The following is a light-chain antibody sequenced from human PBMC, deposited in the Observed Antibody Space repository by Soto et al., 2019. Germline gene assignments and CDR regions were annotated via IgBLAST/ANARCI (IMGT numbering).Light chain of an antibody. CDR3: AAWDASLNGYV. CDR1: SSNIGSKT. V-gene: IGLV1-44*01. CDR2: SKY. Sequence: QPVLTQPPSASGTPGQRVTISCSGSSSNIGSKTVNWYQQLPGTAPKLLIYSKYQRPSGVPDRFSGSKSGTSASLAISGLQSEDEADYYCAAWDASLNGYVFGTGTKLTVL. J-gene: IGLJ1*01.